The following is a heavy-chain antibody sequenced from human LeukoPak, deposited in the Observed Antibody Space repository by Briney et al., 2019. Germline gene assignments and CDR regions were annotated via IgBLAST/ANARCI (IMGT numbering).Heavy chain of an antibody. J-gene: IGHJ6*02. CDR2: IYYSGTT. CDR1: GGSMSSYY. CDR3: ARGWPDYYSMDI. V-gene: IGHV4-59*01. D-gene: IGHD2-15*01. Sequence: TASETLSLTCTVSGGSMSSYYWSWIRQPPGKGPEWIGYIYYSGTTSYNPSLKGRVTISMDTPNNHFSLKLRSVTAGDTAVYYCARGWPDYYSMDIWGPGTTVTVSS.